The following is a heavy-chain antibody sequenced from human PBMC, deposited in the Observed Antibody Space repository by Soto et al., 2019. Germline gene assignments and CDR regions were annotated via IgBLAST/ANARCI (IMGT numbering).Heavy chain of an antibody. CDR2: IGGSGTTT. Sequence: PGGSLRLSCAASGFTFNRHTMAWVRQGQGKGLEWVSVIGGSGTTTYYADSVKGRFDISRDNSKNEVYLQLNSLRAEDTAVYFCTKTSGDFWTGYSPWQFADWGQGTLVTVSS. CDR1: GFTFNRHT. CDR3: TKTSGDFWTGYSPWQFAD. D-gene: IGHD3-3*01. V-gene: IGHV3-23*01. J-gene: IGHJ4*02.